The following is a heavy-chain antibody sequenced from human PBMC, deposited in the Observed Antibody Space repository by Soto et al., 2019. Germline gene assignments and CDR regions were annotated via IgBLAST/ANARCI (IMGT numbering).Heavy chain of an antibody. CDR3: ARDSSQGCSSTSCYSLGYFDL. V-gene: IGHV4-31*03. J-gene: IGHJ2*01. CDR1: GGSISSGGYY. Sequence: SETLSLTCTVSGGSISSGGYYWSWIRQHPGKGLEWIGYTYYSGSTYYNPSLKSRVTISVDTSKNQFSLKLSSVTAADTAVYYCARDSSQGCSSTSCYSLGYFDLWGRGTLVTVSS. CDR2: TYYSGST. D-gene: IGHD2-2*02.